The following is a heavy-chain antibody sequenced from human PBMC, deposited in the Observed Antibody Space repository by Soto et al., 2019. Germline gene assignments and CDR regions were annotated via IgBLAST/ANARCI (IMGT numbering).Heavy chain of an antibody. J-gene: IGHJ6*03. Sequence: SETLSLTCTVSGGSISSGGYYWSWIRQHPGKGLVWIGYIYYSGSTYYNPSLKSRVTISVDTSKNQFSLKLSSVTAADTAVYYCAREVEQLVPGYYYYMDVWGKGTTVTVSS. V-gene: IGHV4-31*03. CDR1: GGSISSGGYY. CDR3: AREVEQLVPGYYYYMDV. D-gene: IGHD6-13*01. CDR2: IYYSGST.